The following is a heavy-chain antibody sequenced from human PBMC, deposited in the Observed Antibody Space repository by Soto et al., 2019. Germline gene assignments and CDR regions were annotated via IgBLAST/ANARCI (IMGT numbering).Heavy chain of an antibody. CDR3: ARQGPYGDDETNWFDP. Sequence: GASVKVSCKASGYTFTSYAMHWVRQAPGQRLEWMGWINAGNGNTKYSQKFQGRVTITRDTSASTAYLQWSSLKASDTAMYYCARQGPYGDDETNWFDPWGQGTLVTVSS. V-gene: IGHV1-3*01. J-gene: IGHJ5*02. CDR1: GYTFTSYA. CDR2: INAGNGNT. D-gene: IGHD4-17*01.